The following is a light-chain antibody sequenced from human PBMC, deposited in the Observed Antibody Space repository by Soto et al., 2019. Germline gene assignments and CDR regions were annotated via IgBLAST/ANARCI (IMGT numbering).Light chain of an antibody. CDR1: SNDVGGYNL. Sequence: QSVLTQPASVSGSPGQSITISFTGTSNDVGGYNLVSWFQQHPGKAPKLMISEVNKRPSGVSNVCYGSKSANTASLTISGLQAEDEADYYCCSHVGGSSPQWVFGGGTKLNVL. J-gene: IGLJ3*02. CDR2: EVN. CDR3: CSHVGGSSPQWV. V-gene: IGLV2-23*02.